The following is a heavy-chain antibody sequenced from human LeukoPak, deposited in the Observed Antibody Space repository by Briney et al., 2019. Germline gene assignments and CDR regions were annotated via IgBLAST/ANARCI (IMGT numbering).Heavy chain of an antibody. Sequence: SETLSLTCAVYGGPFSGYYWSWIRQPPGKGLEWIGEINHSGSTNYNPSLKSRVTISVDTSKNQFSLKLSSVTAADTAVYYCARVHHWFDPWGQGTLVTVSS. V-gene: IGHV4-34*01. CDR2: INHSGST. CDR3: ARVHHWFDP. CDR1: GGPFSGYY. J-gene: IGHJ5*02.